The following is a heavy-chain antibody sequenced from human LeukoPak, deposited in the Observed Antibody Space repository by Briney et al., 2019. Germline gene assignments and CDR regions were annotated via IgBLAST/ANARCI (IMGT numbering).Heavy chain of an antibody. CDR3: AKDSSANY. J-gene: IGHJ4*02. Sequence: GGSLRLSCSASGFTFSTSWMSWVRQAPGKGLEWVANIKQDGSEKYYVDSVKGRFTISRDNAKNSLYLQMNSLRAEDTAVYYCAKDSSANYWGQGTLVTVSS. V-gene: IGHV3-7*04. D-gene: IGHD3-10*01. CDR2: IKQDGSEK. CDR1: GFTFSTSW.